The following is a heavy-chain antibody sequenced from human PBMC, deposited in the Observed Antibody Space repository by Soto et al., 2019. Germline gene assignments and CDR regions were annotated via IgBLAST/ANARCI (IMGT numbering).Heavy chain of an antibody. CDR1: GGSVSSGVYY. J-gene: IGHJ5*02. Sequence: QVQLQESGPGLVKPSETLSLTCTVSGGSVSSGVYYWSWIRPPPGKGLECIGYIYYSESTNYNPSLKSRVTISVDTSKNQFSLRLSSVTAADTAVYYCARPSIAAAGTPLWFDPWGQGPLVTVSS. D-gene: IGHD6-13*01. V-gene: IGHV4-61*08. CDR3: ARPSIAAAGTPLWFDP. CDR2: IYYSEST.